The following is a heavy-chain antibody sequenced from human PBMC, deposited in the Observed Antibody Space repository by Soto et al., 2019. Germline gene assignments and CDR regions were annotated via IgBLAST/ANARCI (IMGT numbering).Heavy chain of an antibody. CDR2: ISAYNGNT. D-gene: IGHD2-2*01. V-gene: IGHV1-18*01. Sequence: ASVKVSCKASGYTFTSYGISWVRQAPGQGLEWMGWISAYNGNTNYAQKLQGRVTMTTDTSTSTAYMELRSLRSDDTAVYYCARRQVPAAPYYYYMDAWGKGTTVTVSS. CDR1: GYTFTSYG. CDR3: ARRQVPAAPYYYYMDA. J-gene: IGHJ6*03.